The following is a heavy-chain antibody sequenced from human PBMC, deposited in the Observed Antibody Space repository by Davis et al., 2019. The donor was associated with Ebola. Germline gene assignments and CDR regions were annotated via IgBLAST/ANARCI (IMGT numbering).Heavy chain of an antibody. Sequence: HSQTLSLTCAISGDSVSGSRGAWNWIRQSPSRGLEWLGRTYYSSKWYNESALSVKSRITISAYTAKNQVSLHLNSVTPEDTAVYYCARGWLRSAFDQWGQGTLVTVSS. CDR3: ARGWLRSAFDQ. D-gene: IGHD5-12*01. CDR2: TYYSSKWYN. CDR1: GDSVSGSRGA. V-gene: IGHV6-1*01. J-gene: IGHJ4*02.